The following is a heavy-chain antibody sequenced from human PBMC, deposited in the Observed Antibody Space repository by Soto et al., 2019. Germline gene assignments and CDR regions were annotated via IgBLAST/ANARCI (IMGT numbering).Heavy chain of an antibody. CDR2: ISAYSGDT. J-gene: IGHJ5*02. D-gene: IGHD3-3*01. CDR3: ARSSKGYDFWSGERNWFDP. Sequence: QVQLVQSGAEVKKPGASVKVSCKASGYTFSSYGISWVRQAPGQGLEWLGWISAYSGDTNYAQKFQGRVTMTGDTSISTAYMELSRLRSDDTAVYYCARSSKGYDFWSGERNWFDPWGQGTLVTVSS. V-gene: IGHV1-18*04. CDR1: GYTFSSYG.